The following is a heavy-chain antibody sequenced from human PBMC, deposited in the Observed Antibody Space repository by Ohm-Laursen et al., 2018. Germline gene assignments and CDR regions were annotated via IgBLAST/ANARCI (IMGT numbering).Heavy chain of an antibody. J-gene: IGHJ6*02. V-gene: IGHV3-23*01. CDR3: AKDTKYYGMNV. CDR2: ISGTGGDT. D-gene: IGHD2-2*01. CDR1: GFTFSSYT. Sequence: SLRLSCSASGFTFSSYTMTWVRQAPGKGLEWVSGISGTGGDTFYADSVKGRFTISRDNSKNNLYLQMNSLTAEDTAVYYCAKDTKYYGMNVWGQGTTVTVSS.